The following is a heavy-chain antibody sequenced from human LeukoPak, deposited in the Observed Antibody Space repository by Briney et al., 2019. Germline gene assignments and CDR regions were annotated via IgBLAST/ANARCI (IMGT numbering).Heavy chain of an antibody. CDR2: IRNKAKSYST. V-gene: IGHV3-72*01. CDR3: ARDGGKDDHSAFDI. J-gene: IGHJ3*02. Sequence: GGSLRLSCAASGVTLSDHHMDWVRQAPGEGLEWVGRIRNKAKSYSTQYAASVRGRFTISRDDSENSLFLQTNSLKTEDTAVYYCARDGGKDDHSAFDIWGQGTVVTVSS. D-gene: IGHD3-16*01. CDR1: GVTLSDHH.